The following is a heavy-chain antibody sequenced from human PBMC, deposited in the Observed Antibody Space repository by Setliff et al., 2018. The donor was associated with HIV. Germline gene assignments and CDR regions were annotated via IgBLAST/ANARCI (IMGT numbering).Heavy chain of an antibody. J-gene: IGHJ4*02. CDR1: GGSFSGYY. V-gene: IGHV4-34*01. CDR2: INHSGST. Sequence: PSETLSLTCAVYGGSFSGYYWSWIRQPPGKGLECIGEINHSGSTNHNPSLKSRVTMSVDTSKNQFSLKLTSVTAADTGVYYCARESYGGDSRTFDYWGQGTLVTVSS. CDR3: ARESYGGDSRTFDY. D-gene: IGHD2-21*02.